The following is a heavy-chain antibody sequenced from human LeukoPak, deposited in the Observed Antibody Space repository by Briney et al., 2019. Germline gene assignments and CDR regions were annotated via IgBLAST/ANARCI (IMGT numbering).Heavy chain of an antibody. V-gene: IGHV3-23*01. J-gene: IGHJ6*03. CDR1: GFTFSSYA. CDR3: AIDPGNWYYYYMDV. D-gene: IGHD1-20*01. CDR2: ISGSGGST. Sequence: GSLRLSCAASGFTFSSYAMSWVRQAPGKGLEWVSAISGSGGSTYYADSVKGRFTISRDNSKNTLYLQMNSLRAEDTAVYYCAIDPGNWYYYYMDVWGKGTTVTVSS.